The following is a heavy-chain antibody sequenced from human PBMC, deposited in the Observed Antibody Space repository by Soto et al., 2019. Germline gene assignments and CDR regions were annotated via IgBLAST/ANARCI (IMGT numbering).Heavy chain of an antibody. CDR1: GFTFTDYY. CDR2: SSSSGGTI. V-gene: IGHV3-11*01. Sequence: QVQLVESGGGLVKPGGSLRLSCAASGFTFTDYYMSWSRQAPGKGLEWVSYSSSSGGTIYYADSVKGRFTISRDNAKNPLYLQMNSLRAEDTAVYYCARVVGYCSGGSCQNWFDPGGQGTLVTVSS. J-gene: IGHJ5*02. CDR3: ARVVGYCSGGSCQNWFDP. D-gene: IGHD2-15*01.